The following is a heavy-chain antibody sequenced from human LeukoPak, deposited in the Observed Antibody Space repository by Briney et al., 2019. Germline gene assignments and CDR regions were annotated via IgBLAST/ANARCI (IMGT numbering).Heavy chain of an antibody. CDR2: ISDSGGS. CDR1: GGSVSSGISY. Sequence: SETLSLTCSVSGGSVSSGISYWSWIRQPPGEGLEWIAYISDSGGSDYNPSLRGRVSISVDTSKNQFSLKLSSVTAADTAVYYCARSPYYYYGMDVWGQGTTVTVSS. CDR3: ARSPYYYYGMDV. J-gene: IGHJ6*02. V-gene: IGHV4-61*01.